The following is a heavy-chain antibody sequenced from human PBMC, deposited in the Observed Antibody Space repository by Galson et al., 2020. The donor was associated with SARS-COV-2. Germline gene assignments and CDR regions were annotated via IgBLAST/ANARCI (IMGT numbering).Heavy chain of an antibody. CDR2: IKPDGSVK. D-gene: IGHD5-12*01. J-gene: IGHJ4*02. CDR3: ASDTFSGYEY. CDR1: GFSFSTYW. Sequence: GGSLKLSCAAAGFSFSTYWMSWVRPAPGRGLEWVATIKPDGSVKTYVDSVKGRFTISRDNAKNSLYLQLDSLRAEDTAVYYCASDTFSGYEYWGQGVLVTVSS. V-gene: IGHV3-7*01.